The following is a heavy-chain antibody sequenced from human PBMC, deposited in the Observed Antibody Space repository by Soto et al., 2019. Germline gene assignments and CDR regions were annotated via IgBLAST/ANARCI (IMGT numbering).Heavy chain of an antibody. V-gene: IGHV4-39*01. D-gene: IGHD3-3*01. Sequence: PSETLSLTCTVSGGSISSSSYYWGWFRQPPGKGLEWIGSIYYSGSTYYNPSLKSRVTISVDTSKNQFSLKLSSVTAADTAVYYCARLGGNYDFWSGYYTWKYYFDYWGQGTLVTVSS. CDR2: IYYSGST. CDR1: GGSISSSSYY. J-gene: IGHJ4*02. CDR3: ARLGGNYDFWSGYYTWKYYFDY.